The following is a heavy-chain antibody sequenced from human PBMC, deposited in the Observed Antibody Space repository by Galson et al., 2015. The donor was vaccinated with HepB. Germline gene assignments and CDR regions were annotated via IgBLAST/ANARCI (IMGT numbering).Heavy chain of an antibody. V-gene: IGHV4-34*01. Sequence: ETLSLTCAVYGGSFSGYYWSWLRQPPGKGLEWIGEINHSGSTNYNPSLKSRVTISVDTSKNQFSLKLSSVTAADTAVYYCARGAVLRFLEWLPTAYNWFDPWGQGTLVTVSS. CDR2: INHSGST. CDR1: GGSFSGYY. D-gene: IGHD3-3*01. CDR3: ARGAVLRFLEWLPTAYNWFDP. J-gene: IGHJ5*02.